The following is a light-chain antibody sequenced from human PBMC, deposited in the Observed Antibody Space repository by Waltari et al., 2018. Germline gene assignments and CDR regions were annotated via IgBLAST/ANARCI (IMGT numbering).Light chain of an antibody. Sequence: QSALPQPASVPGSPGQSITIPCTGTSSAVGGSYHWWYQQLPGKAPTLIIYEVTNRPSGVSNRFSGSKSGNTASLTISGLQAEDEADYYCSSYTTSSTVVFGGGTKLTVL. V-gene: IGLV2-14*01. CDR2: EVT. CDR3: SSYTTSSTVV. J-gene: IGLJ2*01. CDR1: SSAVGGSY.